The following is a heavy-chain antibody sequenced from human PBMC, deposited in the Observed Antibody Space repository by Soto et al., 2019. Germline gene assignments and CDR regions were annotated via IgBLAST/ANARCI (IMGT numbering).Heavy chain of an antibody. D-gene: IGHD3-10*01. Sequence: PGESLKISCAASGFTFSSYSMNWVRQAPGKGLEWVSSISSSSSYIYYADSVKGRFTISRDNAKNSLYLQMNSLRAEDTAVYYCARDYITMVRGEEGAGMDVWGQGTTVTVSS. V-gene: IGHV3-21*01. J-gene: IGHJ6*02. CDR2: ISSSSSYI. CDR3: ARDYITMVRGEEGAGMDV. CDR1: GFTFSSYS.